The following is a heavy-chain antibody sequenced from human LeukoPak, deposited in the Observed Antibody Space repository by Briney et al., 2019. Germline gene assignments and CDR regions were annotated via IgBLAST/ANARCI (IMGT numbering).Heavy chain of an antibody. CDR1: GFTFSSYA. CDR2: ISGSGGST. J-gene: IGHJ4*02. D-gene: IGHD1-1*01. V-gene: IGHV3-23*01. CDR3: AKIRTRYNWNDMDY. Sequence: PGGSLRLSCAASGFTFSSYAMSWVRQAPGKGLEWVSAISGSGGSTYYADSVKGRFTISRDNSKNTLYLQMNSLRAEDTAVYYCAKIRTRYNWNDMDYWGQGTLVTVSS.